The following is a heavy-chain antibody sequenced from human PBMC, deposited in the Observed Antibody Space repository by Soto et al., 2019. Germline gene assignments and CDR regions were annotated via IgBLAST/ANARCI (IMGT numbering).Heavy chain of an antibody. CDR1: AFTFSSYS. D-gene: IGHD3-22*01. CDR2: ISSSSSTI. Sequence: GGSLRLSCAASAFTFSSYSMNWVRQAPGKGLEWVSYISSSSSTIYYADSVKGRFTISRDNAKNSLYLQVNSLRDEDTAVYYCARGTGGGFYDSSGYYYGSPLYYFDYWGQGTLVTVSS. V-gene: IGHV3-48*02. CDR3: ARGTGGGFYDSSGYYYGSPLYYFDY. J-gene: IGHJ4*02.